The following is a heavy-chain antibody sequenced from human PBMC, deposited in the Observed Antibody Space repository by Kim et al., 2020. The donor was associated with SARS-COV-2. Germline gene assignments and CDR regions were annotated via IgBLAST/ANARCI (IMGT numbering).Heavy chain of an antibody. Sequence: GGSLRLSCAASGFTFSRYWMSWVRQAPGKGLEWVANIKQDGSQKYYVDSVRGRFTISRDNAESSLYLQLNSLRVEDTAVYFCAGALTSYFEYWGQGNLVT. CDR2: IKQDGSQK. J-gene: IGHJ4*02. V-gene: IGHV3-7*04. CDR1: GFTFSRYW. CDR3: AGALTSYFEY.